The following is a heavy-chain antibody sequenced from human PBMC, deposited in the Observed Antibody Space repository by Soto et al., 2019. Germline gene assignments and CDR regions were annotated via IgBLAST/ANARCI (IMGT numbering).Heavy chain of an antibody. CDR1: GFTFSDYY. CDR3: ARDLVAVSGGVYSSSSGGYFFDF. D-gene: IGHD6-6*01. V-gene: IGHV3-11*01. CDR2: ISNSGRTL. J-gene: IGHJ4*02. Sequence: QVQLVESGGGLVKPGGSLRLSCAASGFTFSDYYMCWIRQAPGKGLEWVSYISNSGRTLYYADSMKGRLTISRDNAKNSLFLQMNSLRSEDTAVYYCARDLVAVSGGVYSSSSGGYFFDFWGQGTLVTVSS.